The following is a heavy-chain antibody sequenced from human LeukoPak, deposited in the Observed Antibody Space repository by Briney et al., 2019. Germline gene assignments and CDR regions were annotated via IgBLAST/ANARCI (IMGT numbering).Heavy chain of an antibody. D-gene: IGHD6-19*01. Sequence: SETLSLTCTVSGGSISSSSYYWGWIRQPPGKGLEWIGSIYYSGSTYYNPSLKSRVTISVDTSKNQFSLKLSSVTAADTAVYYCASGGPVAGTHKYFQHWGQGTLVTVSS. V-gene: IGHV4-39*01. CDR3: ASGGPVAGTHKYFQH. J-gene: IGHJ1*01. CDR1: GGSISSSSYY. CDR2: IYYSGST.